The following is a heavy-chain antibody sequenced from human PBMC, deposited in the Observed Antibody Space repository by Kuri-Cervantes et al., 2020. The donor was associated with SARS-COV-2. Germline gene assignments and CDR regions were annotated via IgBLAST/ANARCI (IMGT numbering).Heavy chain of an antibody. CDR3: ARGLLWGFLLRD. Sequence: ASVKVSCKASGYTFNNYDINWVRQATGQGLEWMGWMNPNSGNTGHAQKFQGRVIMTKNTSISTAYMELTSLRSEDTAVYYRARGLLWGFLLRDWDQGTLVTVSS. V-gene: IGHV1-8*02. J-gene: IGHJ4*02. D-gene: IGHD7-27*01. CDR1: GYTFNNYD. CDR2: MNPNSGNT.